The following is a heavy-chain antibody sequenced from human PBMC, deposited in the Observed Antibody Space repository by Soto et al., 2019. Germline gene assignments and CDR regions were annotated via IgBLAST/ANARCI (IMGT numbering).Heavy chain of an antibody. CDR1: GYTFTSYG. J-gene: IGHJ5*02. Sequence: ASVKVSCKASGYTFTSYGISWVRQAPGQGFEWMGWISAYNGNTNYAQKLQGRVTMTTDTSTSTAYMELRSLRSDDTAVYYCARGCSSTSCYRLNWFDPWGQGTLVTVSS. CDR3: ARGCSSTSCYRLNWFDP. V-gene: IGHV1-18*01. CDR2: ISAYNGNT. D-gene: IGHD2-2*01.